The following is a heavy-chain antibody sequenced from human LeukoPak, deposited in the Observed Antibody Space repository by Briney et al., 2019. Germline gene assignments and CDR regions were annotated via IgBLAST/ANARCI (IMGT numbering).Heavy chain of an antibody. Sequence: AAVKVTCKASGYTFTNYYVHWVRQAPGQGLEWMGIINPSGGSTSYAQKFQGRVTMTRDMSTSTVYMELSSLRSEDTAVYYCARDSEQFLSGNYHGSLDYWGQGTLVTVSS. J-gene: IGHJ4*02. CDR1: GYTFTNYY. CDR2: INPSGGST. D-gene: IGHD1-26*01. CDR3: ARDSEQFLSGNYHGSLDY. V-gene: IGHV1-46*01.